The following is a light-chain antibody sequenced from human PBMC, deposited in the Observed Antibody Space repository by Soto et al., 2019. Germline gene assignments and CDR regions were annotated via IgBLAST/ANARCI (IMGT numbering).Light chain of an antibody. CDR2: DAF. CDR1: QYIKNY. J-gene: IGKJ4*01. Sequence: DIQMTQSPSSLSAFVGDSITITCQASQYIKNYLNWYQHKPVKAPKLLIYDAFKSVTGVPSRFSGSGSGTDFTFTINNLQHEDIATYFCQQYDRLPPTFGGGTRV. CDR3: QQYDRLPPT. V-gene: IGKV1-33*01.